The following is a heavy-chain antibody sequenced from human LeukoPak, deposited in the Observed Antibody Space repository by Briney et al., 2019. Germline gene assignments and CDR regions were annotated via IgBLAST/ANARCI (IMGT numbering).Heavy chain of an antibody. CDR1: GGSISSYY. CDR2: IYYSGST. V-gene: IGHV4-59*01. D-gene: IGHD3-3*01. CDR3: ARRGRFLEWSRSAFDI. J-gene: IGHJ3*02. Sequence: SETLSLTCTVSGGSISSYYWSWIRQPPGKGLEWIGYIYYSGSTNYNPSLKSRVTISVDTSKNQFSLKLSSVTAADTAVYYCARRGRFLEWSRSAFDIWGQGTMVTVSS.